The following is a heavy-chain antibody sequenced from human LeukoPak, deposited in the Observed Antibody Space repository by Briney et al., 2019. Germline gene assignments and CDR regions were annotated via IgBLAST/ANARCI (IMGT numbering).Heavy chain of an antibody. J-gene: IGHJ1*01. CDR1: GFTFSSFD. CDR3: AIYMIAAADILYFQH. D-gene: IGHD6-13*01. CDR2: IRTSGGNT. V-gene: IGHV3-23*01. Sequence: GGSLRLSCAASGFTFSSFDMSWVRQAPGKGLEWVSNIRTSGGNTFYADSVQGRFTISRDNSKNTLYLQMISLRAEDTAVYYCAIYMIAAADILYFQHWGQGTLVTVSS.